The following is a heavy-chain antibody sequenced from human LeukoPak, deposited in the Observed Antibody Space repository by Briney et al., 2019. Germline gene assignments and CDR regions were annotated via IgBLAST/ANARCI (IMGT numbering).Heavy chain of an antibody. CDR1: GYSISSGYY. Sequence: PSETLSLTCTVSGYSISSGYYWGWIRQPPGKGLEWIGSIYHSGSTYYNPSLKSRVTISVDTSKNQFSLKLSSVTAADTAVYYCARDSEYSYGYGYWGQGTLVTVSS. J-gene: IGHJ4*02. D-gene: IGHD5-18*01. CDR2: IYHSGST. V-gene: IGHV4-38-2*02. CDR3: ARDSEYSYGYGY.